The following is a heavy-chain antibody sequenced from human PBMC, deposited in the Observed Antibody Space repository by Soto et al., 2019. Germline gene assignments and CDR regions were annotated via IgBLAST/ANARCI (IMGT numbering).Heavy chain of an antibody. CDR3: AKGLSVIQPWLMDAY. CDR2: ISYDGSNE. J-gene: IGHJ4*02. Sequence: QVQLVESGGGVVQPGRSLRLSCEVSGFTFRNHGMHWVRQAPGKGLEWVAGISYDGSNEDYADSVKGRFTISRDNSKNTLYLQMNSLRGEDTAVYYCAKGLSVIQPWLMDAYWGQGTLVTVSS. CDR1: GFTFRNHG. D-gene: IGHD5-18*01. V-gene: IGHV3-30*18.